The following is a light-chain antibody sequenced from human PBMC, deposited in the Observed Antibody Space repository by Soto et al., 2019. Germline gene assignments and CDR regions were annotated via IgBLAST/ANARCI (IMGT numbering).Light chain of an antibody. CDR2: DVT. Sequence: QSVPTQPASVSGSRGQSITVSCTGTTDVPASNSVSWYQQHPGKAPILIVYDVTKRPSGVSSRFSGSKSDNTASLTISGLQVEDEADYYCSSYVTSSLVLFGGGTKLTVL. V-gene: IGLV2-14*01. CDR3: SSYVTSSLVL. CDR1: TDVPASNS. J-gene: IGLJ2*01.